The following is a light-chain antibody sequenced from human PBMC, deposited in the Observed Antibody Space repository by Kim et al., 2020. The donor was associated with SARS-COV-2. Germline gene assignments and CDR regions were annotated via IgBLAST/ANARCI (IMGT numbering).Light chain of an antibody. CDR2: GNT. CDR1: SSNIGAGYD. V-gene: IGLV1-40*01. J-gene: IGLJ3*02. CDR3: QSYDNSLGGWV. Sequence: QGVTISCTWSSSNIGAGYDVHWYQQLPGTAPKVLIYGNTNRPSGVPDRFSGSKSGTSASLAISGLQAEDEADYYCQSYDNSLGGWVFGGGTQLTVL.